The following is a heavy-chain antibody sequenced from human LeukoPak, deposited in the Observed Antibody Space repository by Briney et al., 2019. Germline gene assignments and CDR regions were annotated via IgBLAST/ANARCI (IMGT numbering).Heavy chain of an antibody. Sequence: PGGSLRLSCADSGFTFSSYGMHWVRQAPGKGLEWVAVISYDGSNKYYADSVKGRFTISRDNSKNTLYLQMNSLRAEDTAVYYCAKDRDRIAAALHFDYWGQGTLVTVSS. J-gene: IGHJ4*02. D-gene: IGHD6-13*01. V-gene: IGHV3-30*18. CDR2: ISYDGSNK. CDR1: GFTFSSYG. CDR3: AKDRDRIAAALHFDY.